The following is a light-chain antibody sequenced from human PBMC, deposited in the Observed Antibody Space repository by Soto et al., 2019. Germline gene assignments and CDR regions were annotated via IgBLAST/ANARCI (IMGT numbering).Light chain of an antibody. CDR1: QSVSSSH. J-gene: IGKJ1*01. V-gene: IGKV3-20*01. CDR3: QQYGSSPWT. CDR2: GAS. Sequence: EIVLTQSPGTLPLSPGEGATLSCRASQSVSSSHLAWYQQKPGQAPRLLIYGASSRATGIPDRFSGSGSGTDFTLTISRLEPEDFAVYYCQQYGSSPWTFGQGTKVEIK.